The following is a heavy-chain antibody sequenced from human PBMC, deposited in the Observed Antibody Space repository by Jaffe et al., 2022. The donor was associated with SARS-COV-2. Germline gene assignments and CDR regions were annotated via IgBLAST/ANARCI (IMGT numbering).Heavy chain of an antibody. CDR2: IFTRGLT. V-gene: IGHV4-61*02. D-gene: IGHD2-15*01. CDR1: GDSIISDSYF. CDR3: TRGTDLVAGTDV. J-gene: IGHJ6*02. Sequence: QLQESGPGLVRPSQSLSLTCTVSGDSIISDSYFWTWIRQPAGKGLEWIGLIFTRGLTKYNPSLKSRVTISVDTSKNQFSLRLSSVTAADTAVYYCTRGTDLVAGTDVWGQGTTVTVSS.